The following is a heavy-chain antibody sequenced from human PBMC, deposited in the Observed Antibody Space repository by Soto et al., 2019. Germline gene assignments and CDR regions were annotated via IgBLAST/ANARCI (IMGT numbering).Heavy chain of an antibody. Sequence: SVKVSCKASGGTFSSYAISWVRQAPGQGLEWMGGIIPIFGTANYAQKFQGRVTITADESTSTAYMGLSSLRSEDTAVYYCARDRVVGAPIFDYWGQGTLVTVSS. V-gene: IGHV1-69*13. D-gene: IGHD1-26*01. CDR2: IIPIFGTA. J-gene: IGHJ4*02. CDR1: GGTFSSYA. CDR3: ARDRVVGAPIFDY.